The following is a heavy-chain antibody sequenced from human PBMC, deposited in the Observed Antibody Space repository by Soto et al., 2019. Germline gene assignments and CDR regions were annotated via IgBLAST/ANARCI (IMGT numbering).Heavy chain of an antibody. CDR3: ARILSYYGTSAASPMDV. Sequence: PGESLKISCKGSEYSFTSYWIGWVRQMPGKGLEWMGIIYPGDSDTTYSPSFQGQVTISVDKSISTAYLQWNSLKASDTAMYYCARILSYYGTSAASPMDVWGQGTTVTVSS. CDR2: IYPGDSDT. V-gene: IGHV5-51*01. D-gene: IGHD3-22*01. J-gene: IGHJ6*02. CDR1: EYSFTSYW.